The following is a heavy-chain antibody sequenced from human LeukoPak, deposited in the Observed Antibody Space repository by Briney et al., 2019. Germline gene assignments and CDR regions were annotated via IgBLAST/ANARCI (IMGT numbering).Heavy chain of an antibody. CDR1: GGSISSSSYY. Sequence: SETLSLTCTVSGGSISSSSYYWGWIRQPPGKGLEWIGSIYYSGSTYYNPSLKSRVTTSVDTSKNQFSLKLSSVTAADTAVYYCQLLSGYDLNFDYWGQGTLVTVSS. D-gene: IGHD5-12*01. CDR2: IYYSGST. CDR3: QLLSGYDLNFDY. V-gene: IGHV4-39*01. J-gene: IGHJ4*02.